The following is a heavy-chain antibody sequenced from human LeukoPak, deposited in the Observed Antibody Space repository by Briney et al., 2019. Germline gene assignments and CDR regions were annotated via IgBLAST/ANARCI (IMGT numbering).Heavy chain of an antibody. Sequence: ASVKVSCKASGYTFTDYYIHWVRQAPGQGLEWMGRINCKSGGTNYGQNFQGRVTITRDTSISTAYMELSRLRSDDTAVYYCARLSIAAAGYNWSDPWGQGTLVTVSS. CDR3: ARLSIAAAGYNWSDP. J-gene: IGHJ5*02. CDR1: GYTFTDYY. CDR2: INCKSGGT. V-gene: IGHV1-2*06. D-gene: IGHD6-13*01.